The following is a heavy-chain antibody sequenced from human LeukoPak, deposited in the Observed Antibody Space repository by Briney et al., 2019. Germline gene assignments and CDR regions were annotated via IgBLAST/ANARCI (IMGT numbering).Heavy chain of an antibody. CDR3: ARGHYSASRKYFDL. D-gene: IGHD2-2*01. CDR2: INHRGST. V-gene: IGHV4-34*01. J-gene: IGHJ2*01. CDR1: GGSFSGYY. Sequence: PSETLSLTCDVYGGSFSGYYWNWIRQPPGKGLEWIGEINHRGSTNDNPSLKSRVIISVDASRYQFSLKLSSVTAADTAVYYCARGHYSASRKYFDLWGSGTLVAVPS.